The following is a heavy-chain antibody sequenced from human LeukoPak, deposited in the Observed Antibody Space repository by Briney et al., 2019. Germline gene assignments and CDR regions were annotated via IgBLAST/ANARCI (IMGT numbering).Heavy chain of an antibody. CDR2: IYTSGST. V-gene: IGHV4-61*02. J-gene: IGHJ3*02. CDR3: ARQVPGDDALDI. CDR1: GGSISSGGYS. Sequence: PSQTLSLTRAVSGGSISSGGYSWSWIRQPPGKGLEWIGRIYTSGSTNYNPSHNSRVTMSVDTSKNQFSLKLSSVTAADTAVYYCARQVPGDDALDIWGQGTMVTVSS.